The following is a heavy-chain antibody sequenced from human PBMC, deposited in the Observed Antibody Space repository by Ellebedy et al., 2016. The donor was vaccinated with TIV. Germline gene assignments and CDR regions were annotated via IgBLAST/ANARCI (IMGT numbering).Heavy chain of an antibody. CDR2: IFHSGNT. D-gene: IGHD5-18*01. J-gene: IGHJ4*02. V-gene: IGHV4-4*09. CDR1: RGSISSYY. Sequence: MPSETLSLTCSVSRGSISSYYWSWIRQPPGKGLEWIGDIFHSGNTNYNPSLKSRVTMSLDTSKDQFSLKLSSVTAADTAVYYCARVNVDTAMVDDYWGQGTLVTVSS. CDR3: ARVNVDTAMVDDY.